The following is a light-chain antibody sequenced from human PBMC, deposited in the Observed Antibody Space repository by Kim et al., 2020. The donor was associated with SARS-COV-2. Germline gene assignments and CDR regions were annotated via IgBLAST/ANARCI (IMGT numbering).Light chain of an antibody. CDR3: QAWDSTGV. V-gene: IGLV3-1*01. CDR1: KLGNKF. Sequence: VSVSPGQTATITCSGDKLGNKFASWYQQRPGQSPVLVIYQDNRRPSGIPERFSGSNSGNTAALTISGTLVMDEADYYCQAWDSTGVFGGGTQLTVL. CDR2: QDN. J-gene: IGLJ3*02.